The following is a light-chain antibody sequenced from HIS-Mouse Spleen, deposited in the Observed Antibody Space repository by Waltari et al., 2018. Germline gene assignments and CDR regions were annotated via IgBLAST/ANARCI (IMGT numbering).Light chain of an antibody. CDR2: EGS. CDR1: SSHVWSYHL. Sequence: QSALTQPASVSGSPGQSIPISCTGTSSHVWSYHLFPWYQQHPGKAPKLMIYEGSKRPSGVSNRFSGSKSGNTASLTISGLQAEDEADYYCCSYAGSSTWVFGGGTKLTVL. V-gene: IGLV2-23*01. J-gene: IGLJ3*02. CDR3: CSYAGSSTWV.